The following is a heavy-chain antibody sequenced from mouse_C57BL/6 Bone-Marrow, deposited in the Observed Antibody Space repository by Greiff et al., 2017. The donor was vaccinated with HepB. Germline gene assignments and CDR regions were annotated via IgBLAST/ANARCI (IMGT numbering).Heavy chain of an antibody. CDR1: GFNFKDYY. CDR2: IDPENGDT. J-gene: IGHJ2*01. CDR3: TGDYYFDY. D-gene: IGHD2-13*01. Sequence: EVQLQQSGAELVRPGASVKLSCTASGFNFKDYYMHWVKQRPEQGLEWIGWIDPENGDTEYASKFQGKATITADTSYNTAYLQLSSLTSEDTAVYDCTGDYYFDYWGQGTTLTVSS. V-gene: IGHV14-4*01.